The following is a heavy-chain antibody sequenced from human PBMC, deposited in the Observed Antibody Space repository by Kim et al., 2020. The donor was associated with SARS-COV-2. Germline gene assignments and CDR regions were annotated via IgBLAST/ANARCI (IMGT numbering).Heavy chain of an antibody. V-gene: IGHV1-3*01. CDR3: ARGGLGTMIVVY. CDR2: INAGNGNT. CDR1: GYTVTSYA. J-gene: IGHJ4*02. Sequence: ASVKVSCKASGYTVTSYAMHWVRQAPGQRLEWMGWINAGNGNTKYSQKFQGRVTITRDTSASTAYMELSSLRSEDTAVYYCARGGLGTMIVVYWGQGTLVTVSS. D-gene: IGHD3-22*01.